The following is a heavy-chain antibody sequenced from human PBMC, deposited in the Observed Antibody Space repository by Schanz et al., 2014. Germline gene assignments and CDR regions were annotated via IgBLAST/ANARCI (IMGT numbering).Heavy chain of an antibody. CDR1: GGTFSSDT. J-gene: IGHJ4*02. CDR3: ARDFSAYVGNYFDY. CDR2: IVPIAGIT. D-gene: IGHD5-12*01. Sequence: QVHLVQSGAEVKKPGSSVKVSCKASGGTFSSDTFSWVRQAPGQGLEWMGRIVPIAGITNYAQRFQGRVTITADKSSDTAYMELRSLRSDDTAMYYCARDFSAYVGNYFDYWGQGTLVTVSS. V-gene: IGHV1-69*08.